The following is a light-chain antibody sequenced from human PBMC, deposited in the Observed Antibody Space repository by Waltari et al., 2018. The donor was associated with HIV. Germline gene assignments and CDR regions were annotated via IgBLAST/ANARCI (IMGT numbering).Light chain of an antibody. J-gene: IGKJ3*01. CDR2: LGS. CDR1: QSLLHSNDYNY. CDR3: MQGLQTPFT. Sequence: IVMTQFPLSLPVNPGEPASISCMSNQSLLHSNDYNYLNWFLQKPGQSPRLLIYLGSNRASGVPDRCSGGGSRTNFTLKIRRVEADDVGVYYCMQGLQTPFTLGPGTKVDI. V-gene: IGKV2-28*01.